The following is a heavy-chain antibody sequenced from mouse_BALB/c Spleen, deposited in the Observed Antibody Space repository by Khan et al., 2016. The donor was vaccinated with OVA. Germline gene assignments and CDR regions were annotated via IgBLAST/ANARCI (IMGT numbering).Heavy chain of an antibody. CDR2: IYPGDGDT. J-gene: IGHJ3*01. CDR3: ARSGYDYFAY. D-gene: IGHD2-14*01. CDR1: GYAFSNYW. Sequence: SGAELVRPGSSVKISCKASGYAFSNYWMNWVKQRPGQGLEWIGQIYPGDGDTSFNGKFRGKATLTADKSSSTAYMQLSSLTSEDSAVYFCARSGYDYFAYWGQGTLVTVSA. V-gene: IGHV1-80*01.